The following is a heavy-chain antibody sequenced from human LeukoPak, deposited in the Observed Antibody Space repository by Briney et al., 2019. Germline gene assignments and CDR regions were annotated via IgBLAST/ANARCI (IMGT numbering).Heavy chain of an antibody. V-gene: IGHV4-38-2*01. CDR3: ATAYYDFWSGPLAAFDY. J-gene: IGHJ4*02. CDR1: GYSISSGYY. Sequence: SETLSLTCAVSGYSISSGYYWGWIRQPPGKGLEWIGSIYHSGSTYYNPSLKSRVTISVDTSKNQISLKLSSVTAADTAVYYCATAYYDFWSGPLAAFDYWGQGTLVTVSS. CDR2: IYHSGST. D-gene: IGHD3-3*01.